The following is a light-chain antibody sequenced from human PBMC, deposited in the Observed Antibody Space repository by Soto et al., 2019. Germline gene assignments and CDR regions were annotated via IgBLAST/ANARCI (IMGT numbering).Light chain of an antibody. J-gene: IGLJ1*01. CDR3: SSYTTSSTL. Sequence: LTQPASVSGSPGQSITISCTGTSNDVGGYNYVSWYQQHPGKAPKLMIYEVSNRPSGVSNRFSGSKSGNTASLTISGLQAEDEAEYYCSSYTTSSTLFGTGTKVTVL. CDR1: SNDVGGYNY. V-gene: IGLV2-14*01. CDR2: EVS.